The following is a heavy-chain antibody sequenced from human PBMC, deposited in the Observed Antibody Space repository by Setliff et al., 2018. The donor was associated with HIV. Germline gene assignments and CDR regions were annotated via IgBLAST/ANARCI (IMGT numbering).Heavy chain of an antibody. D-gene: IGHD4-17*01. CDR1: GYSISSGYY. CDR3: ARQPLSRRRGTAVTTVGALDF. CDR2: IYYSGST. V-gene: IGHV4-38-2*01. J-gene: IGHJ3*01. Sequence: PSETLSLTCAVSGYSISSGYYWGWIRQPPGKGLEWIGSIYYSGSTYYNPSLKSRVTISVDTSKNQFSLKLSSVTAADTAVYYCARQPLSRRRGTAVTTVGALDFWGQGTKVTVSS.